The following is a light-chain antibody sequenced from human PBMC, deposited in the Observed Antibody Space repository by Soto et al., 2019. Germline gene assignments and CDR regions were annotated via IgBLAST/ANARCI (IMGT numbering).Light chain of an antibody. CDR3: QYYGNSPLT. CDR2: GAF. Sequence: EIVLTQSPGTLSLSPGERATLNFRASQSISTSSLAWYRQKPGQAPRLLIYGAFNRATGIPDRFSGGGSGTDFTLTITRLAPEDFAVYYCQYYGNSPLTFGQGTKVDFK. CDR1: QSISTSS. V-gene: IGKV3-20*01. J-gene: IGKJ1*01.